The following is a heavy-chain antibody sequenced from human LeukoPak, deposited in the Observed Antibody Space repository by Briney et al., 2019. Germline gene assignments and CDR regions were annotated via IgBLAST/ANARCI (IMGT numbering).Heavy chain of an antibody. J-gene: IGHJ4*02. V-gene: IGHV1-46*01. D-gene: IGHD3-10*01. CDR3: ARGLTMVRGVIPRGIAPGY. CDR1: GYTFTSYY. CDR2: INPSGGST. Sequence: ASVKVSCTASGYTFTSYYMHWVRQAPGQGLEWMGIINPSGGSTSYAQKLQGRVTMTTDTSTSTAYMELRSLRSDDTAVYYCARGLTMVRGVIPRGIAPGYWGQGTLVTVSS.